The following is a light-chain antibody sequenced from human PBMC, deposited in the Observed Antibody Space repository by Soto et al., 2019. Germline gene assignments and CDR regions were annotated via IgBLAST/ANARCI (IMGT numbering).Light chain of an antibody. J-gene: IGKJ4*01. CDR2: WAS. Sequence: IVLTQSPDSLAVSLGERATINCKSSQSLLYSNNNNNYLAWYQQRPGQPPKLLIYWASTRESGVPDRFSGSGSGTDFTLTISSLQAEDVAVYYCQQYYSTPTFGGGTKVDIK. CDR3: QQYYSTPT. CDR1: QSLLYSNNNNNY. V-gene: IGKV4-1*01.